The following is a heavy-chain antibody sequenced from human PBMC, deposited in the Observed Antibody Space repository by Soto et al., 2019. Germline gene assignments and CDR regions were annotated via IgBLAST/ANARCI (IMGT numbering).Heavy chain of an antibody. CDR2: LYTGGIT. Sequence: EVQLVESGGGLVQPGGSLRLSCAASGFTVSNNYINWVRQAPGKGLEWVSILYTGGITYYADSVKGRFTISRHNSKNTVYLQMNSLRAEDTAVYYCAREFLHDSWGQGTLVTVSS. V-gene: IGHV3-53*04. CDR3: AREFLHDS. CDR1: GFTVSNNY. J-gene: IGHJ4*02.